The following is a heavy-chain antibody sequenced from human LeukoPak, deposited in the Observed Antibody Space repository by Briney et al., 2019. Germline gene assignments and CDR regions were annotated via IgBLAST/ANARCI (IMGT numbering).Heavy chain of an antibody. CDR2: IIPIFGTA. Sequence: ALVKVSCKASGGTFSSYAISWVRQAPGQGREWMGGIIPIFGTANYAQKFQGRVTITTDESTGTAYMELSSLRSEDTAVYYCARTRLVVAATVIKNYYMDVWGKGTTVTVSS. D-gene: IGHD2-15*01. J-gene: IGHJ6*03. CDR3: ARTRLVVAATVIKNYYMDV. CDR1: GGTFSSYA. V-gene: IGHV1-69*05.